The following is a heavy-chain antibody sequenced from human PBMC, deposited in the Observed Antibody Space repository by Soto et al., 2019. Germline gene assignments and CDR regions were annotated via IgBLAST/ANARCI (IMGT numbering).Heavy chain of an antibody. CDR3: ARHSPPMYDILTGTTLDPYYGMDV. CDR1: GGSISSYY. Sequence: PSETLSLTCTVFGGSISSYYWSWIRQPPGKGLEWIGYIYYSVSTNYNPSLKSRVTISVDTSKNQFSLKLSSVTAADTAVYYCARHSPPMYDILTGTTLDPYYGMDVWGQGTTVPVS. CDR2: IYYSVST. D-gene: IGHD3-9*01. V-gene: IGHV4-59*08. J-gene: IGHJ6*02.